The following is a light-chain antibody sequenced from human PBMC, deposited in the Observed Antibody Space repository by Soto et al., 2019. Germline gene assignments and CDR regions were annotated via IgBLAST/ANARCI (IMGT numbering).Light chain of an antibody. J-gene: IGKJ4*01. Sequence: EIVLTQSPGTLSLSPGERATLSCRARQSVSSSYLAWYQQRPGQAPRLLMYGVSTRATGIPARFGGSGSATEFTLTISSLQSEDFAVYYCQQYSQWPLTFGGGTKVDIK. CDR1: QSVSSSY. V-gene: IGKV3-15*01. CDR3: QQYSQWPLT. CDR2: GVS.